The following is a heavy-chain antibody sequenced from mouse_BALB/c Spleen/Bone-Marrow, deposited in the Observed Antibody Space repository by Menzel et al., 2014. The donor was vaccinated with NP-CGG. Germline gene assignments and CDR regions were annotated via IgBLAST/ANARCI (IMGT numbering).Heavy chain of an antibody. V-gene: IGHV4-1*02. D-gene: IGHD2-3*01. CDR3: ARLGYYGGFAY. J-gene: IGHJ3*01. Sequence: EVKLVESGGGLVQPGGSLKLSCAASGFDFSGLWMGWVRQAPGKGLEWIGEINPDSSTINYTPSLKDRFIISRDNAKNTLYLQMSKVRSEDTTLYYCARLGYYGGFAYWGQGTLVTVSA. CDR2: INPDSSTI. CDR1: GFDFSGLW.